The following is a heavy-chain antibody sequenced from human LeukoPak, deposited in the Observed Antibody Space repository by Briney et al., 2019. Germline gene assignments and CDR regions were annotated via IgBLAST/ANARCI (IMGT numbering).Heavy chain of an antibody. J-gene: IGHJ4*02. Sequence: PGGSLRLSCAASGFTFSSYSMNWVRQAPGKGLEWVSSISSSSSYIYYADSVKGRFTISRDNAKNSLYLQMNNLRAEDTAVYYCASHNRSSSSLDYWGQGTLVTVSS. V-gene: IGHV3-21*01. D-gene: IGHD6-6*01. CDR1: GFTFSSYS. CDR3: ASHNRSSSSLDY. CDR2: ISSSSSYI.